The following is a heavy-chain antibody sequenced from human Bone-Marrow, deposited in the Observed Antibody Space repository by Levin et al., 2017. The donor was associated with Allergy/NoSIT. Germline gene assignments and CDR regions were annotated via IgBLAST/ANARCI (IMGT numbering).Heavy chain of an antibody. J-gene: IGHJ6*02. CDR1: GFTFSSYW. CDR2: ISPDGSST. V-gene: IGHV3-74*01. CDR3: AKDRGVIPAAMFRQEKRFYFGMEA. Sequence: PGGSLRLSCAASGFTFSSYWMHWVRQAPGKGLVWVSVISPDGSSTTYVDSVKGRFTVSRDNAKNTLYLQMNSLRADDTAVYYCAKDRGVIPAAMFRQEKRFYFGMEAWGQGTTVTVSS. D-gene: IGHD2-2*01.